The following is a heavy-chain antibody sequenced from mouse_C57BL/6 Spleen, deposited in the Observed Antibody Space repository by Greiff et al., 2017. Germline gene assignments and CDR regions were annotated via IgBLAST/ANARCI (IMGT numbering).Heavy chain of an antibody. J-gene: IGHJ2*01. V-gene: IGHV3-6*01. D-gene: IGHD1-1*01. CDR1: GYSITSGYY. CDR3: ARDSDYYGSIFDY. CDR2: ISYDGSN. Sequence: EVHLVESGPGLVKPSQSLSLTCSVTGYSITSGYYWNWIRQFPGNKLEWMGYISYDGSNNYNPSLKNRISITRDTSKNQFFLKLNSVTTEDTATYYCARDSDYYGSIFDYWGQGTTLTVSS.